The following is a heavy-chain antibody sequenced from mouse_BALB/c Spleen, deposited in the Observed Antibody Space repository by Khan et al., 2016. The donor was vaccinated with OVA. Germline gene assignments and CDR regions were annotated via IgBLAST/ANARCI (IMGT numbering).Heavy chain of an antibody. Sequence: EVQLVESGPGLVKPSQSLSLICTVTGYSITSDYAWNWIRQFPGNKLEWMGFISYSGNTKYNPSLKSRISIPRDPSKNQFFLQLNSVTTEDTATYYCARVYGGDFDYWGQGTTLTVSS. CDR1: GYSITSDYA. V-gene: IGHV3-2*02. CDR3: ARVYGGDFDY. CDR2: ISYSGNT. D-gene: IGHD1-1*01. J-gene: IGHJ2*01.